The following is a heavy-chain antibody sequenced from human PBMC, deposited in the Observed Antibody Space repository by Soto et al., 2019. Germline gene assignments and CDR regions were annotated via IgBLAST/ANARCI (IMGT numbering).Heavy chain of an antibody. V-gene: IGHV1-69*13. Sequence: SVKVSCKASGGTFSSYAISWVRQAPGQGLEWMGGIIPIFGTANYAQKFQGRVTITADESTSTAYMELSSLRSEDTAVYYCAGSDGSGSYSVYWGRGTLVTVSS. D-gene: IGHD3-10*01. CDR2: IIPIFGTA. CDR1: GGTFSSYA. J-gene: IGHJ2*01. CDR3: AGSDGSGSYSVY.